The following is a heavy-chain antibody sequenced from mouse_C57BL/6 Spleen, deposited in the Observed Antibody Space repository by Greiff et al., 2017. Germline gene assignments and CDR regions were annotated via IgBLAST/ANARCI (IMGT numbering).Heavy chain of an antibody. CDR3: ATSHYYGSSHYARDY. D-gene: IGHD1-1*01. J-gene: IGHJ4*01. CDR2: INPNYGTT. Sequence: EVQLQQSGPELVKPGASVKISCKASGYSFTDYNMNWVKQSNGKSLEWIGVINPNYGTTSYNQKFKGKATLTVDQASSTAYMQLNSLTSEDSAVYYCATSHYYGSSHYARDYWGQGTSVTVSS. CDR1: GYSFTDYN. V-gene: IGHV1-39*01.